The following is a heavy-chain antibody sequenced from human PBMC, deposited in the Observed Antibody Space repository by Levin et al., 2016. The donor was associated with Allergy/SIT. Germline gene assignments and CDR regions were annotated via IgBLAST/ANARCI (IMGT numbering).Heavy chain of an antibody. Sequence: GESLKISCAASGFTFSNHGMQWVRQAPGKGLEWVAVISHHGSIKYYGDSVKGRFTISRDNAKNTLYLEMSSLRAEDTAVYYCAKEEGGAGSTYRSFLEYWGQGTLVTVSS. J-gene: IGHJ4*02. CDR3: AKEEGGAGSTYRSFLEY. V-gene: IGHV3-30*18. CDR2: ISHHGSIK. D-gene: IGHD3-10*01. CDR1: GFTFSNHG.